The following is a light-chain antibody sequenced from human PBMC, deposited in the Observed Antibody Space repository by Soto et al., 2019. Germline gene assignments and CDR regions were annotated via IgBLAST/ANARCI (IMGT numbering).Light chain of an antibody. J-gene: IGKJ1*01. CDR1: QDVRRSQ. CDR2: AAS. CDR3: QQYDTSWT. Sequence: EIVLTQSPGTLSLSPGDTATLSCSASQDVRRSQLAWYQQKPGQAPSLLIYAASARATGIPDRFSGSGSGTDFTLTISRLQPEDFAVYFCQQYDTSWTFGQGTKVEIK. V-gene: IGKV3-20*01.